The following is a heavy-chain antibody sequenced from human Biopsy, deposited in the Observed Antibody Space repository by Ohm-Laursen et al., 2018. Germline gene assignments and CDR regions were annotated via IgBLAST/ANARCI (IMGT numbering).Heavy chain of an antibody. CDR1: GDSISSYY. CDR2: VYYTGST. V-gene: IGHV4-59*01. Sequence: SDTLSLTCTVSGDSISSYYWSWIRQPPGKGLQWIGYVYYTGSTDYNPSLQSRVTISVDTSKNHSSLRLRSVTPAVTAIYYCARDRGYYSDRTVPGYFDLWGRGTLVTVSS. D-gene: IGHD3-22*01. CDR3: ARDRGYYSDRTVPGYFDL. J-gene: IGHJ2*01.